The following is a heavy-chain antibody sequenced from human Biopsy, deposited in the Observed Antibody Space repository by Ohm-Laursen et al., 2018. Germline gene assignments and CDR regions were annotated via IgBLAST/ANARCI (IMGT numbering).Heavy chain of an antibody. V-gene: IGHV4-4*09. CDR2: IHHSGST. D-gene: IGHD5-24*01. J-gene: IGHJ3*02. Sequence: GTLSLTCTVSGVSITAYYWSWIRQPPGKGLECIGNIHHSGSTNYNTSLKSRLTISVDTSKNQFPLKLSSVTAADTALYYCAKGQAPDGYNYAFDIWGQGTMLTVSS. CDR3: AKGQAPDGYNYAFDI. CDR1: GVSITAYY.